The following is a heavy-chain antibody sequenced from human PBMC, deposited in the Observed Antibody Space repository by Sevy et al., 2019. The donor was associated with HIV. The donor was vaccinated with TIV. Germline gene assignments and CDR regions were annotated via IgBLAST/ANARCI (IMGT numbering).Heavy chain of an antibody. CDR1: GFTFSSYA. CDR3: ENEVSDYRYSDY. D-gene: IGHD3-10*01. Sequence: GGSLRLSCVTSGFTFSSYAMSWVRQTPGKGLEWVSAIGGSADYTYYADSVKGRFTISRNNSKNTLYLQMNGLTAEDTAVYYWENEVSDYRYSDYWGQGTLVTVSS. J-gene: IGHJ4*02. CDR2: IGGSADYT. V-gene: IGHV3-23*01.